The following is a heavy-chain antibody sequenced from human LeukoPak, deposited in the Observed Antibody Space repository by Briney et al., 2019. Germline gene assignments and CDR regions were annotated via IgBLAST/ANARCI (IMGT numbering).Heavy chain of an antibody. CDR1: GFTFSSYG. CDR2: ISYDGSNK. Sequence: GGSLRLSCAASGFTFSSYGMHWVRQAPGKGLEWVAVISYDGSNKYYADSVKGRFTISRDNSKNTLYLQMNSLRAEDTAVSYCASSPLVGIPEYFQHWGQGTLVTVSS. D-gene: IGHD2-8*02. V-gene: IGHV3-30*03. J-gene: IGHJ1*01. CDR3: ASSPLVGIPEYFQH.